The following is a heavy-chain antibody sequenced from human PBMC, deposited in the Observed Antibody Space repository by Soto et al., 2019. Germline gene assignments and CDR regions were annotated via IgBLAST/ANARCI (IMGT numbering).Heavy chain of an antibody. CDR1: GGTFSSYA. J-gene: IGHJ5*02. V-gene: IGHV1-69*01. CDR2: IIPIFGTA. D-gene: IGHD3-3*01. Sequence: QVQLVQSGAEVKKPGSSVKVSCKASGGTFSSYAISWVRQAPGQGLEWMGGIIPIFGTANYAQKCQGRVTITADESTSTAYMELISLRSEDTAVYYCARERVTIFGVVSWFDPWGQGTLVTVSS. CDR3: ARERVTIFGVVSWFDP.